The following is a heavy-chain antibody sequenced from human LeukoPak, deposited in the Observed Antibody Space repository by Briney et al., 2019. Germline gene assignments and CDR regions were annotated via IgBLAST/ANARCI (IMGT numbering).Heavy chain of an antibody. J-gene: IGHJ6*03. CDR1: GYTFTSYG. V-gene: IGHV1-18*01. CDR3: ARGGGSGNSYYYYYYMDV. CDR2: ISAYNGNT. Sequence: ASVKVSCKASGYTFTSYGISWVRQAPGQGLEWMGWISAYNGNTNYAQKLQGRVTMTTDTSTSTAYMELRSLRSDDTAVYYCARGGGSGNSYYYYYYMDVWGKGTTVTVSS. D-gene: IGHD3-10*01.